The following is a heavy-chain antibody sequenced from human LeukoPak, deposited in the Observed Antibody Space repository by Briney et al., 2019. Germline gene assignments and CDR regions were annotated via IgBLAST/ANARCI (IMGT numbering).Heavy chain of an antibody. Sequence: PGGSLRLSCAASGFTFSNYAMTWVRQAPGKGLEWVAVIWYDESKKYYVDSVKGRFTISRDNSKNTLYLQMNSLRAEDTAVYYCVTHPRDKRDTPLGEEYWGQGTLVTVSS. J-gene: IGHJ4*02. CDR2: IWYDESKK. CDR1: GFTFSNYA. CDR3: VTHPRDKRDTPLGEEY. D-gene: IGHD5-18*01. V-gene: IGHV3-33*03.